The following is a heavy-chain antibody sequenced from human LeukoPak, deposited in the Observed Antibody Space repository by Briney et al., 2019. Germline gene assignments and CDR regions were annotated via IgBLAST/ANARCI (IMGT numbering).Heavy chain of an antibody. CDR3: AREGEKADGYNHGLDR. CDR1: GVTLSSYA. V-gene: IGHV3-23*01. J-gene: IGHJ4*02. Sequence: GGSLRLSCAASGVTLSSYAMSWARQAPGKGLEWVSGISSSGSGGNTYYADTVKGRFTISRDISKNTVYLQMNNLRSEDTAVYFCAREGEKADGYNHGLDRWGQGTLVTVSS. CDR2: ISSSGSGGNT. D-gene: IGHD5-24*01.